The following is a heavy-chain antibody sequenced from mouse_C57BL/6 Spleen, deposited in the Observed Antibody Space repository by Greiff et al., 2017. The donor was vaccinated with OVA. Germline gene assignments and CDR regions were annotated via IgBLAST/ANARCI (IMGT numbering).Heavy chain of an antibody. CDR3: ARHYGNYAYFDY. D-gene: IGHD2-1*01. Sequence: QVQLKESGAELVKPGASVKLSCKASGYTFTSYWMHWVKQRPGQGLEWIGMIHPNSGSTNYNEKFKSKATLTVDKSSSTAYMQLSSRTSEDSAVYYCARHYGNYAYFDYWGQGTTLTVSS. CDR2: IHPNSGST. V-gene: IGHV1-64*01. CDR1: GYTFTSYW. J-gene: IGHJ2*01.